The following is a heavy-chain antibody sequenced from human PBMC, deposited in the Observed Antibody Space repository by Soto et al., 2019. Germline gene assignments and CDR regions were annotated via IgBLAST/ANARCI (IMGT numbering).Heavy chain of an antibody. CDR3: ARHYSKWAYYYYMDV. J-gene: IGHJ6*03. CDR1: GYSYTSYW. Sequence: PGESLKISCKGSGYSYTSYWIGWVRQMPGKGLEWMGIIYPGDSDTRYSPSFQGQVTISADKSISTAYLQWSSLKASDTAMYYCARHYSKWAYYYYMDVWGKGTTVTVSS. CDR2: IYPGDSDT. D-gene: IGHD4-4*01. V-gene: IGHV5-51*01.